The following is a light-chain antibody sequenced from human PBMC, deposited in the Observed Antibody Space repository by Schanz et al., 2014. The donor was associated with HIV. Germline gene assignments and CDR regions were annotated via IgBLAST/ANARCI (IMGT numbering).Light chain of an antibody. CDR2: DVR. CDR3: TSYTFGSTPYF. CDR1: SSDGGGYNY. Sequence: QSALTQPASVSGSPGQSITISCTGTSSDGGGYNYVSWYQQHPGKAPKLMIYDVRYRPSGVSNRFSGSKSGSTASLTIFGLQVEDEADYFCTSYTFGSTPYFFGSGTKLTVL. V-gene: IGLV2-14*01. J-gene: IGLJ1*01.